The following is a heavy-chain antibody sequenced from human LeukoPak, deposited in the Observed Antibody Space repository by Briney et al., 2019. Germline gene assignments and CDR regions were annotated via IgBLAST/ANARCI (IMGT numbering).Heavy chain of an antibody. D-gene: IGHD2-15*01. V-gene: IGHV3-48*01. Sequence: GGSLRLSCAASGFTFSSYSMNWVRQAPGKGLEWVSYISSSSSTIYYADSVKGRFTISRDNAKNSLYLQMNSLRAEDTAVYYCTRDPGGYCSGGSCYHLLDYWGQGTLVTVSS. CDR3: TRDPGGYCSGGSCYHLLDY. CDR1: GFTFSSYS. J-gene: IGHJ4*02. CDR2: ISSSSSTI.